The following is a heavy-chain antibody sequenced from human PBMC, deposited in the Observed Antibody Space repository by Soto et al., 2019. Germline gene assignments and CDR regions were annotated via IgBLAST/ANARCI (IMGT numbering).Heavy chain of an antibody. CDR2: IEHSTSFT. CDR3: ARHTGLESIPFDY. J-gene: IGHJ4*02. V-gene: IGHV5-10-1*01. CDR1: GYTFTSYW. Sequence: PGESLKISCHVFGYTFTSYWITWGRQMPGKGLEWRGRIEHSTSFTDYNPSFEVHVILSVDFPASTAYLHCSGLKASDTAVSYCARHTGLESIPFDYWGQGTPVTVSS.